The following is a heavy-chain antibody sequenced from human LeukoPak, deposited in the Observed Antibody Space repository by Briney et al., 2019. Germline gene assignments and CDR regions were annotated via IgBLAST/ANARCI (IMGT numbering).Heavy chain of an antibody. V-gene: IGHV4-61*08. J-gene: IGHJ4*02. CDR1: GGSVSSGGYF. Sequence: SETLSLTCTVSGGSVSSGGYFWSWIRQPPGMGLEWIGYIYYSGTTNYNPSLKSRVTISVDTSKNQFSLKVSSVTAADTAVYYCARTWGAWKYDYWGQGTLVTVSS. CDR3: ARTWGAWKYDY. CDR2: IYYSGTT. D-gene: IGHD3-16*01.